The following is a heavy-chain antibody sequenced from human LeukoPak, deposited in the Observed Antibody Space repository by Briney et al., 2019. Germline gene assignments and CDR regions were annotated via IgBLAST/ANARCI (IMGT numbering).Heavy chain of an antibody. CDR2: IIGSGGTT. CDR3: ATRGIAAA. Sequence: GGSLRLSCAASGFTFSNYAMSWVRQAPGKGLEWVSAIIGSGGTTYYADSVKGRFTISRDNSKNTLNLQMNSLRAEDTAVYYCATRGIAAAWGQGTLVTVSS. J-gene: IGHJ5*02. D-gene: IGHD6-13*01. V-gene: IGHV3-23*01. CDR1: GFTFSNYA.